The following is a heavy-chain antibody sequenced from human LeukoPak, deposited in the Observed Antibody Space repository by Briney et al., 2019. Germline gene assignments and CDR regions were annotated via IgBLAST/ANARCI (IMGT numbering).Heavy chain of an antibody. J-gene: IGHJ4*02. CDR2: ISYDGSNK. CDR1: GFTFSSYA. V-gene: IGHV3-30*04. D-gene: IGHD2-15*01. Sequence: GGSLRLSCAASGFTFSSYAMHWVRQAPGKGLEWVAVISYDGSNKYYADSVKGRFTISRDNSKNTLYLQMNSLRAEDTAVYYCARGGGGSGFDYWGQGTLVTVSS. CDR3: ARGGGGSGFDY.